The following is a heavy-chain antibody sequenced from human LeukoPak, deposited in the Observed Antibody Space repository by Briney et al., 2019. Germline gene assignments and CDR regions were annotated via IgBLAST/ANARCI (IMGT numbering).Heavy chain of an antibody. Sequence: PGGSLRLSCAASGFTFSSYGMSWVRQAPGKGLEWVSAISGSGGSTYYADSVKGRFTISRDNSKNTLYLQMNSLRAEDTAVYYCAKSTMCSSTSCRAYYYYYMDVWGKGTTVTISS. CDR3: AKSTMCSSTSCRAYYYYYMDV. D-gene: IGHD2-2*01. CDR1: GFTFSSYG. J-gene: IGHJ6*03. CDR2: ISGSGGST. V-gene: IGHV3-23*01.